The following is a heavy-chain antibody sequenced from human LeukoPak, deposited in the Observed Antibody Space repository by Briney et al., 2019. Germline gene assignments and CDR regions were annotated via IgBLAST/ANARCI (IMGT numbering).Heavy chain of an antibody. Sequence: PSETLSLTCIVSGVSISTYYWSWFRQPPGKGPEWIGNIYHTGGTNYNPSLKSRVTISVDTSKNQFSLNLWSVTAADTAVYYCARDLSGGTHDYWGQGTLVTVSS. CDR3: ARDLSGGTHDY. V-gene: IGHV4-59*12. CDR1: GVSISTYY. J-gene: IGHJ4*02. D-gene: IGHD1-26*01. CDR2: IYHTGGT.